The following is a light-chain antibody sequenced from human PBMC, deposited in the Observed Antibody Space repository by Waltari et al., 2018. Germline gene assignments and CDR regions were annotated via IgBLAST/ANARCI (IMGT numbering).Light chain of an antibody. J-gene: IGKJ3*01. Sequence: MTQSPATLSVSPGERATLSCRASQSVRNNLVWYQQKPGTVPKLLIYTASTLQSGVPSRFSGSGSAADFTLTISSLQPEDAATYYCQNYNSAPFTFGPGTRVDIK. CDR3: QNYNSAPFT. CDR2: TAS. V-gene: IGKV1-27*01. CDR1: QSVRNN.